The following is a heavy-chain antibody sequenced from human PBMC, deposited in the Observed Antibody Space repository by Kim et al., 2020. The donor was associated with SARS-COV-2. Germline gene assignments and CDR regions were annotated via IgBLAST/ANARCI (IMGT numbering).Heavy chain of an antibody. D-gene: IGHD3-22*01. Sequence: SETLSLTCAVSGYSISRGHYWGWLRQSPGKGLEWIANIYHSGSTYYNPSLESRVTISLDMSKNQSFLRQTSVTAADTAIYYCARAPEGTFDSSGFYWRGDAFDVWGQGTMVTVSS. J-gene: IGHJ3*01. CDR2: IYHSGST. CDR3: ARAPEGTFDSSGFYWRGDAFDV. V-gene: IGHV4-38-2*01. CDR1: GYSISRGHY.